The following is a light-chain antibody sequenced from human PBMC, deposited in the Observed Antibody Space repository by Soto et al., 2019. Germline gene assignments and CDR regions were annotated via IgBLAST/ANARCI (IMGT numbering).Light chain of an antibody. V-gene: IGKV4-1*01. CDR3: QQYGSSIT. CDR2: GAS. J-gene: IGKJ5*01. Sequence: DIVMSQSPDSLAVPLGGRATINCTSSQSVLYSSNNKNYLAWYQQKPGQAPRLLIYGASSRATGIPDRFSGSGSGTDFTLTISRLEPEDFAVYYCQQYGSSITVGQGTRLEIK. CDR1: QSVLYSSNNKNY.